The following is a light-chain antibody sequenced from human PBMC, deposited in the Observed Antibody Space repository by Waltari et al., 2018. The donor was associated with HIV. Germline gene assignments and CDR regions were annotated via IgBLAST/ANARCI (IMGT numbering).Light chain of an antibody. CDR3: GAWDNRLGSWV. CDR2: GND. CDR1: HSHIRTNS. V-gene: IGLV1-51*01. J-gene: IGLJ3*02. Sequence: QSAVTQPPSASAAPGQSVTISCSGSHSHIRTNSLPWYHNIPGEPPKPLVYGNDGRPSALRDRFSGSKSGTSATLVISGLQAGDEADYYCGAWDNRLGSWVFGGGTKLTVL.